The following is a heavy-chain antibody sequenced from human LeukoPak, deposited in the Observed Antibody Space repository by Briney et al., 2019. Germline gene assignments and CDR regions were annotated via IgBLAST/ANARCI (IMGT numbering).Heavy chain of an antibody. J-gene: IGHJ3*02. Sequence: SETLSLTCTVSGGSISSYYWSWIRQPPGKGLEWIGYIYYSGNTIYNPSLKSRVTISVDTSKNQFSLKLSSVTAADTAVYYCTRDVFRAFDIWGQGTMVTVSS. CDR1: GGSISSYY. D-gene: IGHD3-10*02. CDR2: IYYSGNT. V-gene: IGHV4-59*01. CDR3: TRDVFRAFDI.